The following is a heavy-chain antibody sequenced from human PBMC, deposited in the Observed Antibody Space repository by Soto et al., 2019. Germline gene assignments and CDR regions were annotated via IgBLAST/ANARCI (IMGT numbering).Heavy chain of an antibody. V-gene: IGHV3-64*02. CDR3: ARAGEWLAFDY. CDR1: GFTFSSYA. Sequence: LRLSCAASGFTFSSYAMHWVRQAPGKGLEYVSAISSNGGSTYYADSVKGRFTISRDNSKNTLYLQMGSLRAVDMAVYYCARAGEWLAFDYWGQGTLVTVSS. CDR2: ISSNGGST. J-gene: IGHJ4*02. D-gene: IGHD6-19*01.